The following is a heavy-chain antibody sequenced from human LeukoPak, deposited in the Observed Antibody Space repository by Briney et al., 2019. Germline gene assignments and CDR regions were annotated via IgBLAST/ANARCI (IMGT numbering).Heavy chain of an antibody. CDR1: GFTFSSYS. J-gene: IGHJ4*02. V-gene: IGHV3-7*01. Sequence: PGGSLRLSCAASGFTFSSYSMNWVRQAPGKGLEWVANIKQDGSEKNYVDSVKGRFTISRDNAKNSLYLQMNSLRAEDTAVYYCAKGVAAGDWGQGTLVTVSS. CDR2: IKQDGSEK. D-gene: IGHD6-19*01. CDR3: AKGVAAGD.